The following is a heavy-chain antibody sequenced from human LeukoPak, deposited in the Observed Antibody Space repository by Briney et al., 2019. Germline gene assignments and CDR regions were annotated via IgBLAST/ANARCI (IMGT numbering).Heavy chain of an antibody. D-gene: IGHD6-13*01. J-gene: IGHJ4*01. CDR2: IYSDGST. Sequence: GGSLRLSCAASGFTVSSNYMSWVRPAPRKGLEWVSVIYSDGSTYHADSGTGRVTISRANSKNTLYLQMNSLRAEDTAVYYCARDQQYVDYWGQGTLVTVSS. CDR1: GFTVSSNY. V-gene: IGHV3-53*01. CDR3: ARDQQYVDY.